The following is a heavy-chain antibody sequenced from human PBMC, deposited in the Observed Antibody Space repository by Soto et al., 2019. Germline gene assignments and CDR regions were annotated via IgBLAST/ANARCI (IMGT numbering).Heavy chain of an antibody. D-gene: IGHD3-22*01. V-gene: IGHV1-69*13. CDR3: ASISGSTGYLSAFDI. CDR1: GGTYISYA. J-gene: IGHJ3*02. Sequence: GASVKVSFKASGGTYISYAISSLRQAPGKELEWMGGSIPIFGTANYAKKFQGRVTITADESTSTAYMELSSLRSEDMYVYYCASISGSTGYLSAFDIWGEGTMVSVS. CDR2: SIPIFGTA.